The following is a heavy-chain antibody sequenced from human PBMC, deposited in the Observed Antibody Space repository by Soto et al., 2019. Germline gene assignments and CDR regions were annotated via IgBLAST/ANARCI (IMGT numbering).Heavy chain of an antibody. V-gene: IGHV1-3*01. CDR3: ARDRNHDSSGYYAY. CDR2: IDAGNGHT. J-gene: IGHJ4*02. Sequence: ASVKVSCKAYGYIFSRYAIHWARQAPGQRLEWMGWIDAGNGHTKYSQRLQGRVTITRDTSATTAYMELNSLRSEDTAVYYCARDRNHDSSGYYAYWGRGTLVTAPQ. CDR1: GYIFSRYA. D-gene: IGHD3-22*01.